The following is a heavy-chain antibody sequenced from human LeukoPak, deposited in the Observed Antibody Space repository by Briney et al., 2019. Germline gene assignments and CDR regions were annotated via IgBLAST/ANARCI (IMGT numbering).Heavy chain of an antibody. CDR1: GYSFTSYW. Sequence: GESLKISCKGSGYSFTSYWIGWVRQMPGKGLEWMGIIYPGDSDTRYSPSFQGQVTISADKSISTAYLQWSSLKASDTAMYYCARHPDIVVVPAATPVRTHFDYWGQGTLVTVSS. CDR3: ARHPDIVVVPAATPVRTHFDY. V-gene: IGHV5-51*01. J-gene: IGHJ4*02. D-gene: IGHD2-2*02. CDR2: IYPGDSDT.